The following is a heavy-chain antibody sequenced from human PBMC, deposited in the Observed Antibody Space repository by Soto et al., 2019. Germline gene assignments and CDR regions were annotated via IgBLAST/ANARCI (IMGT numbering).Heavy chain of an antibody. CDR1: GGSISSSSYY. CDR2: VYYSGST. V-gene: IGHV4-39*01. Sequence: SETLSLTCTVSGGSISSSSYYWGWIRQPPGKGLEWIGSVYYSGSTYYNPSLKSRVTISVDTSKNQFSLKLSSVTAADTAVYYCARLGYYDSSGYQFDYWGQGTLVTVSS. D-gene: IGHD3-22*01. CDR3: ARLGYYDSSGYQFDY. J-gene: IGHJ4*02.